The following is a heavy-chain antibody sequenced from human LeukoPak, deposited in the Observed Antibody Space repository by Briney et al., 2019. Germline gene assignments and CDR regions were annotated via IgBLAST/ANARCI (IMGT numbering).Heavy chain of an antibody. CDR1: TYSLPTYG. V-gene: IGHV1-18*01. D-gene: IGHD2-2*01. Sequence: ASVKVSCKTSTYSLPTYGITWVRQAPGQGLEWMGWISSYNGNTQYAQNSQGRLSLTTDTSTNTAYLELRGLRSNDTAVYFCARPAKGAYFYYYMDVWGQGSTVTVSS. CDR3: ARPAKGAYFYYYMDV. CDR2: ISSYNGNT. J-gene: IGHJ6*03.